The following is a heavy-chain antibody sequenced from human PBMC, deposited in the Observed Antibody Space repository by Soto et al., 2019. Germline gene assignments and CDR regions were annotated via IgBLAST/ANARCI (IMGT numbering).Heavy chain of an antibody. CDR1: GDTISSTRW. CDR3: ARRYGGNFDY. Sequence: SETLSLTCTVSGDTISSTRWWSWVRLSPGKGLEWIGEIYHLGRTNYNPSLKSRVTLSIDKSNNQFSLTLTSVTAADTAVYYWARRYGGNFDYWGQGTLVPVSS. D-gene: IGHD1-26*01. J-gene: IGHJ4*02. CDR2: IYHLGRT. V-gene: IGHV4-4*02.